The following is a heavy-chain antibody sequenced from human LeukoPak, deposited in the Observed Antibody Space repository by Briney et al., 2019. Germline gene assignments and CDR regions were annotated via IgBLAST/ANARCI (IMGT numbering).Heavy chain of an antibody. J-gene: IGHJ3*02. V-gene: IGHV1-46*01. CDR1: GYTFTNFY. Sequence: GASVKVSCKASGYTFTNFYINWVRQAPGKGLERMGIINPDGGNTNYKPQFHGRVTMTRDTSTGTVFMELSSLGSEDTAVYYCARDAGIRSPPDALDIWGQGTMITVSS. CDR2: INPDGGNT. CDR3: ARDAGIRSPPDALDI.